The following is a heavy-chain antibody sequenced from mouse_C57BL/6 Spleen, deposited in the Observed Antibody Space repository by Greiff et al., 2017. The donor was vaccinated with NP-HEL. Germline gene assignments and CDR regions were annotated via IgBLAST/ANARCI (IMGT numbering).Heavy chain of an antibody. CDR3: AREKVAGDYFDY. J-gene: IGHJ2*01. CDR2: INPSSGYT. CDR1: GYTFTSYW. V-gene: IGHV1-7*01. D-gene: IGHD1-1*02. Sequence: QVQLQQSGAELAKPGASVKLSCKASGYTFTSYWMHWVKQRPGQGLEWIGYINPSSGYTKYNQKFKDTATLTADKSSSTAYMQISSLTYEDAAVYYCAREKVAGDYFDYWGQGTTLTVSS.